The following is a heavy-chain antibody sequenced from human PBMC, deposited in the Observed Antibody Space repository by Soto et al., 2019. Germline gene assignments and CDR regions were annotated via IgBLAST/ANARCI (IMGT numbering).Heavy chain of an antibody. CDR1: GGSFSGYY. CDR3: ARGGIVGAKDFDY. J-gene: IGHJ4*02. CDR2: INHGGST. V-gene: IGHV4-34*01. D-gene: IGHD1-26*01. Sequence: QVQLQQWGAGLLKPSETLSLTCAVYGGSFSGYYWSWIRQPPGKGLEWIGEINHGGSTNYNTSLKSRVTISVDTSKNQFSLKLSSVTAADTAVYYCARGGIVGAKDFDYWGQGTLVTVSS.